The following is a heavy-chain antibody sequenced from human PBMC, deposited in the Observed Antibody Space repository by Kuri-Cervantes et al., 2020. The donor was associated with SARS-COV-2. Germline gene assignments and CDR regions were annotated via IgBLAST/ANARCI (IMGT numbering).Heavy chain of an antibody. CDR1: GYTFTSYA. J-gene: IGHJ4*02. V-gene: IGHV1-3*01. CDR2: SNAGNGNT. CDR3: TTDRSSGWPFDY. D-gene: IGHD6-19*01. Sequence: ASVKVSCKASGYTFTSYAMHWVRQAPGQRLEWMGWSNAGNGNTEYSQEFQGRVTITRDTSASTAYMELSSLRSEDTAVYYCTTDRSSGWPFDYWGQGTLVTVSS.